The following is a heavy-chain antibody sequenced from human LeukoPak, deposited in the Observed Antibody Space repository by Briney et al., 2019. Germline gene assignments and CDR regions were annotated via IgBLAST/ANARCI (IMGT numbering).Heavy chain of an antibody. V-gene: IGHV3-48*03. CDR2: ISSSGGTI. CDR3: ARDSLGGVRIAVAGTTIDY. D-gene: IGHD6-19*01. J-gene: IGHJ4*02. CDR1: RFTFSNYE. Sequence: PGGSLRLSCAASRFTFSNYEMNWVRQAPGKGLEWVSYISSSGGTIFYADYVKGRFTISRDNAKNSLYLQMNSLRAEDTAVYYCARDSLGGVRIAVAGTTIDYWGQGTLVTVSS.